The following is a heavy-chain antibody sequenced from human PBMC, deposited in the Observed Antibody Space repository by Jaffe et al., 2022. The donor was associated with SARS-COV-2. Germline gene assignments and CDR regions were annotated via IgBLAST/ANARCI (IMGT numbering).Heavy chain of an antibody. CDR1: GFSLSSATMG. Sequence: QVTLKESGPVLVKPTETLTLTCSVSGFSLSSATMGVSWIRQPPGKALEWLAHIFSRDEKSYSTSLRNRLTISKDTYKSQVVLTMTNMDPVDTATYYCARITYGGTILNYYYYMDVWGEGTTVTVSS. J-gene: IGHJ6*03. V-gene: IGHV2-26*01. CDR3: ARITYGGTILNYYYYMDV. CDR2: IFSRDEK. D-gene: IGHD4-17*01.